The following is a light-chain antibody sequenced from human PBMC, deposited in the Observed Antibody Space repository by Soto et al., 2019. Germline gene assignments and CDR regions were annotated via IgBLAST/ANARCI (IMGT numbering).Light chain of an antibody. J-gene: IGKJ3*01. CDR2: GAS. CDR1: QGISNF. CDR3: QKYNSAPFT. Sequence: DIQMTQSPSSLSASVGDRVIITCRASQGISNFLAWYRQIPGKVPEVLIYGASTLQSGVPSRFSGSGSETDFTLTISSLQPEDVATYYCQKYNSAPFTFGPGTKVDIK. V-gene: IGKV1-27*01.